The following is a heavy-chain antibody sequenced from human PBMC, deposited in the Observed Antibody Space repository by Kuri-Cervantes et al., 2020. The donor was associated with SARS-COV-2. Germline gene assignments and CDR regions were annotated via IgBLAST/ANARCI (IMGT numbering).Heavy chain of an antibody. CDR1: GFTSSSYG. Sequence: GGSLRPSCVASGFTSSSYGMHWVRQAQGKGLEWVAVIWYDGSNKYYADPVKSRFTISRDNSKNTLYLQMNSLRAEDTAVYYCASDFGFGSWGLLGTDYWGQGTLVTVSS. V-gene: IGHV3-33*01. D-gene: IGHD1-26*01. J-gene: IGHJ4*02. CDR3: ASDFGFGSWGLLGTDY. CDR2: IWYDGSNK.